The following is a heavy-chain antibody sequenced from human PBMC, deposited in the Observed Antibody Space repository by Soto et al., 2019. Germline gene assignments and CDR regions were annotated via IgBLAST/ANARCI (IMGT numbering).Heavy chain of an antibody. V-gene: IGHV4-31*03. D-gene: IGHD2-15*01. CDR2: IYYSGST. Sequence: SETLSLICTVSGVSISSGGYYWSWIRQHPGKGLEWIGYIYYSGSTYYNPSLKSRVTISVDTSKNQFSLKLSSMTAADTAVYYCARDPGYCSGGSCFTGNFDYWGQGALVTVSS. CDR3: ARDPGYCSGGSCFTGNFDY. J-gene: IGHJ4*02. CDR1: GVSISSGGYY.